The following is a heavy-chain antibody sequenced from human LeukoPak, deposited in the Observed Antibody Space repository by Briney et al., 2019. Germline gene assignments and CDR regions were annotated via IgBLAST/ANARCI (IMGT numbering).Heavy chain of an antibody. J-gene: IGHJ4*02. D-gene: IGHD5-12*01. V-gene: IGHV1-58*01. Sequence: SVKVSCKASGFAFSRSGVQWVRQARGQGLEWIGWLAVGSGNTKYAQKFQGRVTVTRDMSTSTAYMELYSLRSEDTALYYCAAARGATIELLDYWGQGTLVTVSS. CDR3: AAARGATIELLDY. CDR1: GFAFSRSG. CDR2: LAVGSGNT.